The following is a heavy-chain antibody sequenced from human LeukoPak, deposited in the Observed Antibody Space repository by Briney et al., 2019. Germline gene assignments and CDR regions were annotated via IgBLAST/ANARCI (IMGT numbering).Heavy chain of an antibody. V-gene: IGHV3-30*02. CDR1: GFTFSSYG. D-gene: IGHD1-1*01. Sequence: GGSLRLSCAASGFTFSSYGMHWVRQAPGKGLEWVAFIRYDGSNKYYADSVKDRFTISRDNSKNTLYLQMSSLRAEDTAVYYCAPRDWNDGPASHWGQGTLVTVSS. CDR3: APRDWNDGPASH. CDR2: IRYDGSNK. J-gene: IGHJ4*02.